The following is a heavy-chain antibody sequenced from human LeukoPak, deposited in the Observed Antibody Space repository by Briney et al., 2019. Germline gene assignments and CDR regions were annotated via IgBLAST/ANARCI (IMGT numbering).Heavy chain of an antibody. J-gene: IGHJ4*02. Sequence: GGSLRLSCAASGFTFSNAWMSWVRQAPGKGLEWVGRIKSKTDGGTTGYAAPVKGGFTISRDDSKNTLYLQMNSLRAEDTAVYYCARVSTVVAAIDYWGQGTLVTVSS. V-gene: IGHV3-15*01. CDR3: ARVSTVVAAIDY. D-gene: IGHD2-15*01. CDR2: IKSKTDGGTT. CDR1: GFTFSNAW.